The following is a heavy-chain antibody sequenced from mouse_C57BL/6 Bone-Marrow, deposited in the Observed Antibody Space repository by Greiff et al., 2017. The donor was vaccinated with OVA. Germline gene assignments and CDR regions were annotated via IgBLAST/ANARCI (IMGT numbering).Heavy chain of an antibody. V-gene: IGHV1-22*01. CDR2: INPNNGGT. CDR1: GYTFTDYN. D-gene: IGHD3-3*01. CDR3: ARSGAVVSSFDY. J-gene: IGHJ2*01. Sequence: EVQLQQSGPELVKPGASVTMSCKASGYTFTDYNMHWVKQSHGKSLEWIGYINPNNGGTSYNQKFKGKATLTVNKSSSTSYMELRSLTSEDSAFYSCARSGAVVSSFDYWGQGTTLTVSS.